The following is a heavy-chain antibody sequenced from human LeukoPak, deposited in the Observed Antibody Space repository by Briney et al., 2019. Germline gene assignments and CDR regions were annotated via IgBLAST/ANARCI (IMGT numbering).Heavy chain of an antibody. V-gene: IGHV4-59*01. CDR2: IHYSGST. D-gene: IGHD6-19*01. CDR1: GGPISSYY. J-gene: IGHJ6*03. Sequence: SETLSLTCTVSGGPISSYYWSWIRQPPGKGLEWIGYIHYSGSTNYNPSLKSRVTISVDTSKNQFSLKLSSVTAADTAVYFCARTQEAGYSSGRYDSYYYYMDVWGKGTTVTISS. CDR3: ARTQEAGYSSGRYDSYYYYMDV.